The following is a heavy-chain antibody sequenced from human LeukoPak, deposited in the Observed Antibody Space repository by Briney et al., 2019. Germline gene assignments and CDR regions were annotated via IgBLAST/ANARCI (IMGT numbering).Heavy chain of an antibody. D-gene: IGHD3-22*01. J-gene: IGHJ6*04. CDR2: FDPEDGET. V-gene: IGHV1-24*01. CDR3: ARAHYASSNIKVPFDV. CDR1: GYTLTELS. Sequence: GASVKVSCKVSGYTLTELSMHWVRQAPGKGLEWMGGFDPEDGETIYAQKFQGRVTMTRDTATSTVYMEVSSLRSEDTAVYYCARAHYASSNIKVPFDVWGKGTTVTVSS.